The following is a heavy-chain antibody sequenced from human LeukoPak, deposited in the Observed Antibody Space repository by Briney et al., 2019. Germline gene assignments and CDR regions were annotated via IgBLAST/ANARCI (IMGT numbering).Heavy chain of an antibody. V-gene: IGHV3-7*05. CDR1: VFTFSKYW. Sequence: VRSLRLSCAASVFTFSKYWMSWVRQAPGKGLEWVANINEDGSEKYYVDSVKGRFTISRDYAKNSLYLRMNSLRAEDTAVYYCVRSLDGYTTDYWGEGAVVTVS. CDR2: INEDGSEK. J-gene: IGHJ4*02. CDR3: VRSLDGYTTDY. D-gene: IGHD5-24*01.